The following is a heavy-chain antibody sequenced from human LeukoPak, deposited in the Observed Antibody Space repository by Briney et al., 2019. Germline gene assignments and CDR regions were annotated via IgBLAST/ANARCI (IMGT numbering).Heavy chain of an antibody. CDR2: INHSGST. Sequence: PSETLSLTCAVYGGSFSGYYWSWIRQPPGKGLEWIGEINHSGSTNYNPSLKSRVTISVDTSKNQFSLKLSSVTAADTAVYYCARGGGMIVVAPRNYFDYWGQGTLVTVSS. J-gene: IGHJ4*02. CDR1: GGSFSGYY. V-gene: IGHV4-34*01. D-gene: IGHD3-22*01. CDR3: ARGGGMIVVAPRNYFDY.